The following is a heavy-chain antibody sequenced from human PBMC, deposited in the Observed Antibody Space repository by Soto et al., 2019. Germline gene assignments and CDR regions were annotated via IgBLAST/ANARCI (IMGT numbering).Heavy chain of an antibody. CDR3: ARGLRGLIDY. CDR1: GGSFSGYY. Sequence: QVQLQQWGAGLLKPSETLSLTCAVYGGSFSGYYWSWIRQPPGKGLEWIGEINHSGSTNYNPSLKSRVTISVDTSKNQFSLKLSSVTAADTAVYYCARGLRGLIDYWGQGTLVTVSS. D-gene: IGHD2-21*02. CDR2: INHSGST. J-gene: IGHJ4*02. V-gene: IGHV4-34*01.